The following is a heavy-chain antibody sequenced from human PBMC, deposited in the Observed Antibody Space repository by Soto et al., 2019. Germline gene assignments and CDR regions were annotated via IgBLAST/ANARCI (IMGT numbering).Heavy chain of an antibody. Sequence: ASVKVSCKASGYSFISHAINWVRQAPGQGLEWMGWLSGYNGNTNYAQKLQGRVTMTRDTSTSTAYMELRSLRSDDTAVYYCARGRSDYGFDYWGQGTLVTAPQ. V-gene: IGHV1-18*01. CDR3: ARGRSDYGFDY. CDR2: LSGYNGNT. J-gene: IGHJ4*02. CDR1: GYSFISHA. D-gene: IGHD4-17*01.